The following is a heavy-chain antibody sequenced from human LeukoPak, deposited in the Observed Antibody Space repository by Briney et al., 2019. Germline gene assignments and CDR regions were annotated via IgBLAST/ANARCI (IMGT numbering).Heavy chain of an antibody. CDR2: IYYSRST. CDR3: AYAGLRLGELPTV. Sequence: SETLSLTCTVSGGSISSSSYYWGWIRQPPGKGLEWIGSIYYSRSTYYNPSLKSRVTISVDTSKNQFSLKLSSVTAADTAVYYCAYAGLRLGELPTVWGQGTLVTVSS. D-gene: IGHD3-16*01. CDR1: GGSISSSSYY. V-gene: IGHV4-39*07. J-gene: IGHJ4*02.